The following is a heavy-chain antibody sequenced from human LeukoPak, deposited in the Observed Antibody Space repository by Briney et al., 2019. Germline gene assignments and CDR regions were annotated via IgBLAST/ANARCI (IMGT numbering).Heavy chain of an antibody. V-gene: IGHV3-21*01. CDR1: GFTFSSYS. J-gene: IGHJ4*02. CDR3: ASQAEYSYCSGGSCYAYTGDY. CDR2: ISSSSSYI. D-gene: IGHD2-15*01. Sequence: GGSLRLSCAASGFTFSSYSMNWVRQAPGKGLEWVSSISSSSSYIYYADSVKGRFTISRDNAKNSLYLQMNSLRAEDTAVYYCASQAEYSYCSGGSCYAYTGDYGGQGTLVTVSS.